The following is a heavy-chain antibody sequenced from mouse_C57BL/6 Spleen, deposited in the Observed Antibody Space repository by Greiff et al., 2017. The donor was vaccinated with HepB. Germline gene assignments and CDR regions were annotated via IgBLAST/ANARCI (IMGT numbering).Heavy chain of an antibody. J-gene: IGHJ2*01. CDR2: IDPSDSET. CDR1: GYTFTSYW. Sequence: VQLQHSGAELVRPGSSVKLSCKASGYTFTSYWMHWVKQRPIQGLEWIGNIDPSDSETHYNQKFKDKATLTVDKSSSTAYMQLSSLTSEDSAVYYCARGPYYYGSSYDYFDYWGQGTTLTVSS. CDR3: ARGPYYYGSSYDYFDY. D-gene: IGHD1-1*01. V-gene: IGHV1-52*01.